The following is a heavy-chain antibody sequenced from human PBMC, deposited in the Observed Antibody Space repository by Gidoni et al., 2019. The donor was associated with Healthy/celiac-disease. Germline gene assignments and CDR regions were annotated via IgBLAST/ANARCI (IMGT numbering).Heavy chain of an antibody. D-gene: IGHD6-13*01. CDR3: ARKWRSSWYHGRFNWFDP. Sequence: QVQLQQWGAGLLKPSETLSLTCAVYGGSFSGYYWSWIRQPPGKGLEWIGEINHSGSTNYNPSLKSRVTISVDTSKNQFSLKLSSVTAADTAVYYCARKWRSSWYHGRFNWFDPWGQGTLVTVSS. CDR1: GGSFSGYY. J-gene: IGHJ5*02. V-gene: IGHV4-34*01. CDR2: INHSGST.